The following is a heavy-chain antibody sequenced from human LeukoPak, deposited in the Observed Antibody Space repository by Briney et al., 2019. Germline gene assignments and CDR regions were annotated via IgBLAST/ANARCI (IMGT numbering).Heavy chain of an antibody. D-gene: IGHD6-13*01. CDR1: GGTFSSYA. CDR2: IIPIFGTA. V-gene: IGHV1-69*13. Sequence: GASVKVSCKASGGTFSSYAISWVRQAPGQGLEWMGGIIPIFGTANYAQKFQGRVTITADESTSTAYMELSSLRSEDTAVYYRARGPPFSIAAAGYTLQSWFDPWGQGTLVTVSS. CDR3: ARGPPFSIAAAGYTLQSWFDP. J-gene: IGHJ5*02.